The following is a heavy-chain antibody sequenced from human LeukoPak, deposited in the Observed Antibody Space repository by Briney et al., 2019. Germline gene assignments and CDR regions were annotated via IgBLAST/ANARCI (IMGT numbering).Heavy chain of an antibody. CDR3: AKDYNYDSSGYSFGY. J-gene: IGHJ4*02. CDR2: ISGSGGRT. V-gene: IGHV3-23*01. Sequence: GGSLRLSCAASGFTFSSYAMSWVRQAPGEGLEWVSSISGSGGRTYYADSVKGRFTISRDNSKNTLYLQMNSLRVEDTAVYYCAKDYNYDSSGYSFGYWGQGTLVTVSS. D-gene: IGHD3-22*01. CDR1: GFTFSSYA.